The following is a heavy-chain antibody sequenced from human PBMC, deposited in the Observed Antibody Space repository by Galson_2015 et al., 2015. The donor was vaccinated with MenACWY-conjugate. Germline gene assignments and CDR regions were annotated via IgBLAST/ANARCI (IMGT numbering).Heavy chain of an antibody. J-gene: IGHJ5*02. V-gene: IGHV3-30*02. CDR2: IRHDGSDK. D-gene: IGHD3-22*01. CDR3: AKDQGDYDRWFDP. Sequence: SLRLSCAASGFTFSRYGMHWVRQAPGKGLEWVAYIRHDGSDKYYVDSVKGRFTISRDNSKNTLYLQMNSLRAEDTAIYYCAKDQGDYDRWFDPWGQGTLVTVSS. CDR1: GFTFSRYG.